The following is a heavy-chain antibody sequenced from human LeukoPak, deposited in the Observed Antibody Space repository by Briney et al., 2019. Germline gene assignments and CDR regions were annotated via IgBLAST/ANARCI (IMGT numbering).Heavy chain of an antibody. D-gene: IGHD3-10*01. J-gene: IGHJ4*02. CDR3: ARVTTWFGEDYYFDY. CDR1: GYTLTELS. V-gene: IGHV1-24*01. Sequence: ASVKVSCKVSGYTLTELSMHWVRQAPGKGLEWMGGFDPEDGETIYAQKFQGRVTMTEDTSTDTAYTELSSLRSEDTAVYYCARVTTWFGEDYYFDYWGQGTLVTVSS. CDR2: FDPEDGET.